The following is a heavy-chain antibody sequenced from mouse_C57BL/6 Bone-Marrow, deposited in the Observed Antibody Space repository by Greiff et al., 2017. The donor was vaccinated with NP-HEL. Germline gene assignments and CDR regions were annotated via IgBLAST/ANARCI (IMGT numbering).Heavy chain of an antibody. J-gene: IGHJ3*01. CDR1: GYTFTSYW. CDR2: IDPSDSET. D-gene: IGHD3-2*02. CDR3: ARGKGSSGPFAY. V-gene: IGHV1-52*01. Sequence: QVQLQQPGAELVRPGSSVKLSCKASGYTFTSYWMHWVKQRPIQGLEWIGNIDPSDSETHYNQKFKDKATLTVDKSSSTAYMQLSSLTSEDSAVYYCARGKGSSGPFAYWGQGTLVTVSA.